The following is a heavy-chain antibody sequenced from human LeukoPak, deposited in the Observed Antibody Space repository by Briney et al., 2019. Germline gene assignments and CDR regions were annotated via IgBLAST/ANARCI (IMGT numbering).Heavy chain of an antibody. CDR1: GFTFSSYA. CDR2: ISGSGGST. V-gene: IGHV3-23*01. Sequence: PGGSLRLSCAASGFTFSSYAMSWVRQAPGKGLEWVSAISGSGGSTYYADSVRGRFTISRDNSKNTLYLQMNSLRAEDTAAYYCAKARVMATPYAEFDYWGQGTLVTVSS. CDR3: AKARVMATPYAEFDY. J-gene: IGHJ4*02. D-gene: IGHD5-24*01.